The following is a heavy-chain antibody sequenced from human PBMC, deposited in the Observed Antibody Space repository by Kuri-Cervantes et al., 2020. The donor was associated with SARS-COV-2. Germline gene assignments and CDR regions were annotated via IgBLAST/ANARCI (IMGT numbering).Heavy chain of an antibody. D-gene: IGHD1-26*01. CDR2: ISAYNGNT. Sequence: ASVKVSCKASGYTFTSYDINWVRRAPGQGLEWMGWISAYNGNTNYAQKLQGRVTMTTDTSTSTVYMEVSSLTSEDTAVYYCARSSSGSYSDFEHWGQGTLVTVSS. CDR3: ARSSSGSYSDFEH. J-gene: IGHJ4*02. V-gene: IGHV1-18*01. CDR1: GYTFTSYD.